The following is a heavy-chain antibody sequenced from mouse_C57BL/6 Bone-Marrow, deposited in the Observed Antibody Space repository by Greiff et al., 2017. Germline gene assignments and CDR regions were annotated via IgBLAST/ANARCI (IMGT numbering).Heavy chain of an antibody. CDR3: ARQGQLPFAY. CDR1: GFTFSSYT. J-gene: IGHJ3*01. CDR2: ISGGGGNT. Sequence: EVQRVESGGGLVKPGGSLKLSCAASGFTFSSYTMSWVRQTPEKRLEWVATISGGGGNTYYPDSVKGRFTISRDNATNTLYLQMSSLRSEDTALYYCARQGQLPFAYWGQGTLVTVSA. D-gene: IGHD6-1*01. V-gene: IGHV5-9*01.